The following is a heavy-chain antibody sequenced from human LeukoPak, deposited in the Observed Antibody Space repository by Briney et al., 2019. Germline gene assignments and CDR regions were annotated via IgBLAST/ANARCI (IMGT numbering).Heavy chain of an antibody. CDR1: GFTFSSYS. J-gene: IGHJ3*02. D-gene: IGHD2-21*01. Sequence: PGGSLRLSCAASGFTFSSYSLNWVRQAPGKGLEWVSYISSGDSYIYYADSVKGRFTISRDNAKSSLYLQMNSLRAEDTAVYYCAKGPIPDAFDIWGQGTMVTVSS. CDR2: ISSGDSYI. CDR3: AKGPIPDAFDI. V-gene: IGHV3-21*01.